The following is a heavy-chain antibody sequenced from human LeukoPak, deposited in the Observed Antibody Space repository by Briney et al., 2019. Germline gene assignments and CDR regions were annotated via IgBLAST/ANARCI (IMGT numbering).Heavy chain of an antibody. V-gene: IGHV3-30*04. J-gene: IGHJ4*02. CDR1: GFTFSSYA. CDR3: AIDRSGTEHFDY. Sequence: GGSLRLSCAASGFTFSSYAMHWVRQAPGKGLEWVAVISYDGSNKYYADSVKGRFTISRDNSKNTLYLQMNSLRAEDTAVYYCAIDRSGTEHFDYWGQGTLVTVSS. D-gene: IGHD6-13*01. CDR2: ISYDGSNK.